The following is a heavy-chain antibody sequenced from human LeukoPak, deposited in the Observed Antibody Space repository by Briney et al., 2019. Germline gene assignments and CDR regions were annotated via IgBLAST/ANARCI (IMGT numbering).Heavy chain of an antibody. Sequence: GGSLGLSCAASGFTFSSYSMNWVRQAPGKGLEWASSISSSSSYIYYADSVRGRFTISRDNAKNSLYLQMNSLRAEDTAVYYCASLVGATPSDYWGQGTLVTVSS. D-gene: IGHD1-26*01. CDR1: GFTFSSYS. CDR2: ISSSSSYI. J-gene: IGHJ4*02. CDR3: ASLVGATPSDY. V-gene: IGHV3-21*01.